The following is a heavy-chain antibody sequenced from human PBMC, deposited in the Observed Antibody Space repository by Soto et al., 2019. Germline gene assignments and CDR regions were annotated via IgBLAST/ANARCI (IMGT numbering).Heavy chain of an antibody. CDR1: GYTFTSYD. V-gene: IGHV1-8*01. Sequence: QVQLVQSGAEVKKPGASVKVSCKASGYTFTSYDINWVRQATGQGLEWMGWMNPNSGNTGYAQKFQGRVTMTRNTSISTAYMELSSLRSEDTAVYYCARGLGYCSSTSCYPYYYYVMDVLGQGTTVTVSS. J-gene: IGHJ6*02. CDR2: MNPNSGNT. CDR3: ARGLGYCSSTSCYPYYYYVMDV. D-gene: IGHD2-2*01.